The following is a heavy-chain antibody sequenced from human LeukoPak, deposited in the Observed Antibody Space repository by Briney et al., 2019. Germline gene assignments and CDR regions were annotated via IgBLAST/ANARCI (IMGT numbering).Heavy chain of an antibody. CDR3: TTATPGGSGKLDD. Sequence: GASVKVSCKASGGTFSSYAISWVRQAPGQGLEWMGWMNPNSGNSAYTQNFQGRVTMTRDTSITTAYMELSSLRSEDTAVYYCTTATPGGSGKLDDWGQGVLVTVSS. CDR2: MNPNSGNS. CDR1: GGTFSSYA. V-gene: IGHV1-8*02. D-gene: IGHD3-10*01. J-gene: IGHJ4*02.